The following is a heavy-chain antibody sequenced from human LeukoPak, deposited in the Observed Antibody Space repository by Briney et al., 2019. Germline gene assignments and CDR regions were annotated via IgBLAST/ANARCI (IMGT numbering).Heavy chain of an antibody. CDR2: FDPEYGEI. CDR1: GYTLTESS. J-gene: IGHJ4*02. D-gene: IGHD5-18*01. V-gene: IGHV1-24*01. Sequence: ASVKVSCKVSGYTLTESSIHWVRQAPGKGLEWMGGFDPEYGEIIYAQKFQGRVTMTEDTSTDTAYMELSSLRSEDTAMYYCATDLATAMVKDQSNYWGQGTLVTVSS. CDR3: ATDLATAMVKDQSNY.